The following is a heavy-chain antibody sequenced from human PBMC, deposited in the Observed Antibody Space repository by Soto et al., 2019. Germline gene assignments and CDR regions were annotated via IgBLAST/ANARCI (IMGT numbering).Heavy chain of an antibody. Sequence: QVQLVQSGAEVQKPGSSVKVSCKASGGTFSSYAISWVRQAPGQGLEWMGGIIPIFGTANYAQKFQGRVTITADESTSTAYMELSSLRSEDTAVYYCARDGRGAKGGYSYGTDYWGQGTLVTVSS. CDR2: IIPIFGTA. CDR3: ARDGRGAKGGYSYGTDY. V-gene: IGHV1-69*01. J-gene: IGHJ4*02. CDR1: GGTFSSYA. D-gene: IGHD5-18*01.